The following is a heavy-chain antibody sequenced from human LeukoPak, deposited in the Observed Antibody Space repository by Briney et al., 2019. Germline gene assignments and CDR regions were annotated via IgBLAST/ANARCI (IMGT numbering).Heavy chain of an antibody. D-gene: IGHD3-10*01. J-gene: IGHJ6*03. CDR3: ARAAMVRGVILHYYYMDV. CDR2: MNPNSGNT. CDR1: GYTFTSYD. V-gene: IGHV1-8*03. Sequence: ASVKVSCKASGYTFTSYDINWVRQATGQGFEWMGWMNPNSGNTGYAQKFQGRVTITRNTSISTAYMELSSLRSEDTAVYYCARAAMVRGVILHYYYMDVWGKGTTVTVSS.